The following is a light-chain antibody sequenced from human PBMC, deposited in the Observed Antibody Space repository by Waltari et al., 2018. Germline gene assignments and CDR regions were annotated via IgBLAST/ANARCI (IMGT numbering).Light chain of an antibody. CDR1: QDISNY. Sequence: DIQMTQSPSSLSASVGDRVNITCQASQDISNYLNLYQQKPGKAPKLLIYDASNLETGVPSRFSGSGSGTDFTFTISSLQPEDIATYYCQQYDNLLWTFGQGTKVEIK. V-gene: IGKV1-33*01. CDR2: DAS. CDR3: QQYDNLLWT. J-gene: IGKJ1*01.